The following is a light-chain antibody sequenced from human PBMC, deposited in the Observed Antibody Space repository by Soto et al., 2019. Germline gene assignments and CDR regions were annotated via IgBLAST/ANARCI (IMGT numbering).Light chain of an antibody. V-gene: IGKV3-20*01. CDR3: QQYGSSSYT. CDR1: QRVDSSY. Sequence: EIVLTQSPGTLSLSPGERATLSCRASQRVDSSYLAWYQQKPGQAPRLLIYGTSSRATGIPDRFSGSGSGTDFSLTISRLEPEDFAVYFCQQYGSSSYTFGQGTKLEIK. CDR2: GTS. J-gene: IGKJ2*01.